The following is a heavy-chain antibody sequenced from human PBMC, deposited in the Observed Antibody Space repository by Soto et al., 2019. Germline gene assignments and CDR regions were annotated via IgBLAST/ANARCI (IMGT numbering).Heavy chain of an antibody. J-gene: IGHJ4*02. Sequence: EVQLLESGGGLVQPGGSLRLSCAASGFTFNNYAMTWVRQAPGKGLEWVSAISGGGDTTSYADSVKGRFTVSRDGSKTTLYLKMSSLRAEDTALYYGAKGLGGSVSITTRVDFWGQGTLVTVSS. V-gene: IGHV3-23*01. D-gene: IGHD3-10*01. CDR2: ISGGGDTT. CDR3: AKGLGGSVSITTRVDF. CDR1: GFTFNNYA.